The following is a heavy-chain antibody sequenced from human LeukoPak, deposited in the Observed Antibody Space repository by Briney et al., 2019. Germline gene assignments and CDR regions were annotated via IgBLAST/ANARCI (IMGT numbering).Heavy chain of an antibody. CDR2: INPSGGST. J-gene: IGHJ5*02. CDR1: GYTFTSYY. V-gene: IGHV1-46*01. CDR3: ARGDSSGYYYRGWFDP. D-gene: IGHD3-22*01. Sequence: GASVTVSCKASGYTFTSYYMHWVRQAPGQGLEWMGIINPSGGSTSYAQKFQGRVTMTRHTSTSTVYMELSSLRSEDTAVYYCARGDSSGYYYRGWFDPWGQGTLVTVSS.